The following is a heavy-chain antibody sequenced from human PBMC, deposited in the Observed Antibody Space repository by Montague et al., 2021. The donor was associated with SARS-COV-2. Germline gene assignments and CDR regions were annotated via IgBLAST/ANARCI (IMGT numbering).Heavy chain of an antibody. CDR3: ASALGYCSSTSCYSVYGMDV. Sequence: SETLSLTCTVSGGSISSGGYYWSWIRQHPGKGLEWIGYIYYSGSTYYNPSLKSRVTISVDTSKNQFSLKLSSVTAADTAVYYCASALGYCSSTSCYSVYGMDVWGQGTTVTVSS. CDR2: IYYSGST. CDR1: GGSISSGGYY. V-gene: IGHV4-39*01. J-gene: IGHJ6*02. D-gene: IGHD2-2*01.